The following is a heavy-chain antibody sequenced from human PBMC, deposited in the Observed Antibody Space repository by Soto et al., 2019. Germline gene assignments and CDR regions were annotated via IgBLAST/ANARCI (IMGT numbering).Heavy chain of an antibody. Sequence: LRLSCAASGFTFSAYWMTWVRQAPGKGLEWVANIKQDGSKKNYVDSVKGRFTISRDNAKNSVFLQMNSLRVEDTAVYYCVREWSSEGDYWGQGTLVTVSS. J-gene: IGHJ4*02. CDR3: VREWSSEGDY. V-gene: IGHV3-7*05. CDR1: GFTFSAYW. CDR2: IKQDGSKK. D-gene: IGHD3-10*01.